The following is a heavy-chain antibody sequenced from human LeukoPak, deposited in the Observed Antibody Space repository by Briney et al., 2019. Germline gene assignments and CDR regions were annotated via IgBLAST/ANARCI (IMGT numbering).Heavy chain of an antibody. CDR2: ISAYKGDT. J-gene: IGHJ6*03. CDR1: GYTFTSYG. Sequence: ASVKVSCKTAGYTFTSYGISWLRQAPGQGLEWMGWISAYKGDTDYAQKFQGRLTVTRDTSTSTAYMELQSLTSDDTAVYYCARDLRGADYMDVWGKGTTVTVSS. CDR3: ARDLRGADYMDV. V-gene: IGHV1-18*01. D-gene: IGHD3-10*01.